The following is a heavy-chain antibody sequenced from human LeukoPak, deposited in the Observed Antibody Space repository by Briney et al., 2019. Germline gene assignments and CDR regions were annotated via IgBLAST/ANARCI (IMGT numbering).Heavy chain of an antibody. Sequence: ASVKVSCKASGYTFTSYGISWVRQAPGQGLEWMGWISAYNGNTNYAQKLQGRVTMTTDTSTSTAYMELRSLRSDDTAVYYCARVAAAGFHHNWFDPWGQGTLATVSS. CDR2: ISAYNGNT. V-gene: IGHV1-18*01. D-gene: IGHD6-13*01. CDR1: GYTFTSYG. J-gene: IGHJ5*02. CDR3: ARVAAAGFHHNWFDP.